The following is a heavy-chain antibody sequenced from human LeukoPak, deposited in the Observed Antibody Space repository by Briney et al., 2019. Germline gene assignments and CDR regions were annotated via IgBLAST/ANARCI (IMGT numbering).Heavy chain of an antibody. D-gene: IGHD3-10*01. CDR2: INHSGST. CDR3: ARGSLKVRGVIIPLDY. CDR1: GGSFSGYY. V-gene: IGHV4-34*01. J-gene: IGHJ4*02. Sequence: SETLSLTCVVYGGSFSGYYWSWIRQPPGKGLEWIGEINHSGSTNYNPSLKSRVTISVDTSKNQFSLKLNSVTAADTAVYYCARGSLKVRGVIIPLDYWGQGTLVTVSS.